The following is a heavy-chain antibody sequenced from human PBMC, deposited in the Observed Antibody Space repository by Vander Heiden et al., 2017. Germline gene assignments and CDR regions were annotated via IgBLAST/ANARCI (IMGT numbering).Heavy chain of an antibody. J-gene: IGHJ6*02. CDR2: IIPIFGTA. CDR3: AREDYYGSGSSSYGMDV. Sequence: QVQLVQSGAEVKKPGSSVKVSCKASGGTFSSYAISWVRQAPGQGLEWMGGIIPIFGTANYAQKFQGRVTITADESTSTAYMELSSLRSEDTAVYYCAREDYYGSGSSSYGMDVWCQGTTGTLSS. D-gene: IGHD3-10*01. V-gene: IGHV1-69*01. CDR1: GGTFSSYA.